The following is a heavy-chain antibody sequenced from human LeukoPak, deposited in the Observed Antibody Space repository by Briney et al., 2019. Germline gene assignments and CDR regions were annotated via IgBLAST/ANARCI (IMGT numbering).Heavy chain of an antibody. CDR1: GGSISSYY. V-gene: IGHV4-4*07. CDR2: IYTSGST. Sequence: PSETLSLTCTVSGGSISSYYWSWIRQPAGKGLEWIGRIYTSGSTNYNPSLKSRVTMSVDTSKNQFSLKLSSVTAADTAVYYCARVRYQLLYPENWFDPWGQGTLVTVFS. D-gene: IGHD2-2*02. CDR3: ARVRYQLLYPENWFDP. J-gene: IGHJ5*02.